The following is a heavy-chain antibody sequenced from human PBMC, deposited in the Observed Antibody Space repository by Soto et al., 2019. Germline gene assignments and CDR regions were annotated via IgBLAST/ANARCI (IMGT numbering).Heavy chain of an antibody. V-gene: IGHV4-39*02. J-gene: IGHJ5*02. CDR3: SRRAPEGFDP. Sequence: KTSETLSLTCTVSGGSIATSSYFWAWIRRPPGKGLEWIGSIDYRGTIYNNPSLKSRVTISVDTSKNHFSLKLDSVTAADTALYYCSRRAPEGFDPWGQGTLVTGSS. CDR2: IDYRGTI. CDR1: GGSIATSSYF.